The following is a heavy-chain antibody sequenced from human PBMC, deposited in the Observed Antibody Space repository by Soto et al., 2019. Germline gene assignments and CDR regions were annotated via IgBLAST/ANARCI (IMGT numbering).Heavy chain of an antibody. CDR1: VDCIRSSRYY. Sequence: PSESLDLSCTVSVDCIRSSRYYGGWIRQPPGKGLEWIGSIYYSGSTYYNPSLKSRVTISVDTSKNQFSLKLSSVTAADTAVYYCARHEDGLGTYYYYGMDVWGQGTTVTVSS. CDR2: IYYSGST. D-gene: IGHD3-16*01. J-gene: IGHJ6*02. CDR3: ARHEDGLGTYYYYGMDV. V-gene: IGHV4-39*01.